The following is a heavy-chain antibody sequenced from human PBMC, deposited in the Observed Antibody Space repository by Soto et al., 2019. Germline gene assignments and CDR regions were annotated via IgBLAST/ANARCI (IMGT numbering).Heavy chain of an antibody. CDR3: ARVHVLDSSRWYFDY. CDR2: IYHSGST. V-gene: IGHV4-4*02. J-gene: IGHJ4*02. Sequence: SGTLSLTCAVSGGSISSSNWGSWVRQPPGKGLEWIGEIYHSGSTNYNPSLKSRVTISVDKSKNQFSLKLSSVTAADTAVYYCARVHVLDSSRWYFDYWGQGTLVTVSS. D-gene: IGHD6-19*01. CDR1: GGSISSSNW.